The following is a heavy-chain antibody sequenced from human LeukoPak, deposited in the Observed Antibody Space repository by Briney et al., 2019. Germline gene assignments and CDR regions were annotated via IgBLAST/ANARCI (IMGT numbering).Heavy chain of an antibody. CDR2: IYYSGST. D-gene: IGHD4-23*01. CDR1: SGSISSGGYY. J-gene: IGHJ6*03. CDR3: ARARDYGGNWHYYYYMDV. Sequence: SETLSLTCTVSSGSISSGGYYWSWIRQHPGKGLEWIGYIYYSGSTYYNPSLKSRVTISVDTSKNQFSLKLSSVTAADTAVYYCARARDYGGNWHYYYYMDVWGKGTTVTVSS. V-gene: IGHV4-31*03.